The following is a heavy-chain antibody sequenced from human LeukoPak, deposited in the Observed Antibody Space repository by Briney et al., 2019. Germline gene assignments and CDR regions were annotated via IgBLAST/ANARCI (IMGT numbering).Heavy chain of an antibody. CDR1: GGSISSGGYC. Sequence: PSQTLSLTCTVSGGSISSGGYCWSWIRQPPGKGLEWIGYIYHSGSTYYNPSLKSRVTISVDRSKNQFSLKLSSVTAADTAVYYCARDLSGYDSYWGQGTLVTVSS. CDR2: IYHSGST. J-gene: IGHJ4*02. CDR3: ARDLSGYDSY. V-gene: IGHV4-30-2*01. D-gene: IGHD5-12*01.